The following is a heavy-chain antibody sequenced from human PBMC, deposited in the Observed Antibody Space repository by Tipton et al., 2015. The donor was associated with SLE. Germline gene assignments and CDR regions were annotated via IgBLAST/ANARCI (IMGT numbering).Heavy chain of an antibody. CDR3: AKRDDNWYFDS. Sequence: TLSLTCTVSGGSLSSHYWSWIRQPPGKGLEWIGYIYYSGSTNYNPSLKSRVTISVDTSKNQFSLKLSSVTAADTAVYYCAKRDDNWYFDSWGQGTLVTVSS. D-gene: IGHD1-20*01. J-gene: IGHJ4*02. V-gene: IGHV4-59*11. CDR1: GGSLSSHY. CDR2: IYYSGST.